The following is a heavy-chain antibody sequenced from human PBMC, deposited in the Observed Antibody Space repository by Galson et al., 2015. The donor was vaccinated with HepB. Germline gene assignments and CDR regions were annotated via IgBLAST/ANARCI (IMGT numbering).Heavy chain of an antibody. CDR2: IYYNEVT. D-gene: IGHD3-16*01. Sequence: ETLSLTCTVSGGSISTSSYYWGWIRQPPGKGPEWVGNIYYNEVTYYSPSVKSRVTISMGTSKKQFSLRLSSVTAADTAVYYCASISLRFGENAAFDIWGQGTMAIVSS. CDR3: ASISLRFGENAAFDI. CDR1: GGSISTSSYY. V-gene: IGHV4-39*07. J-gene: IGHJ3*02.